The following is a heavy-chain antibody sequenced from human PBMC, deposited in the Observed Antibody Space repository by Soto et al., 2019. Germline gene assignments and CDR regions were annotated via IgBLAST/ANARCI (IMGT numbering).Heavy chain of an antibody. CDR1: GFTFSSYG. CDR2: IWYDGSNK. V-gene: IGHV3-33*01. J-gene: IGHJ4*02. Sequence: GGSLRLSCTASGFTFSSYGMHWVRQAPGKGLEWVAVIWYDGSNKYYADSVKGRFTISRDNSKNTLYLQMNSLRAEDTAVYCCARDLPHIAVAGTADYWGQGTLVTVSS. CDR3: ARDLPHIAVAGTADY. D-gene: IGHD6-19*01.